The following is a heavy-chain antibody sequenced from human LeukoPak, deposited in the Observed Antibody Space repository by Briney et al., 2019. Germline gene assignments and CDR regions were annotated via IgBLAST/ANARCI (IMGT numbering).Heavy chain of an antibody. CDR3: ARVELIVALPTSFDP. J-gene: IGHJ5*02. CDR1: GGSISSGSYS. V-gene: IGHV4-61*09. CDR2: IYTSGRN. D-gene: IGHD5-12*01. Sequence: PSETLSLTCTVSGGSISSGSYSWSWIRQPAGQGLEWIGHIYTSGRNNYNPSLKSRVTMSIDTSKNHFSLRLSSVTAADTAVYYCARVELIVALPTSFDPWGQGTLVTVSS.